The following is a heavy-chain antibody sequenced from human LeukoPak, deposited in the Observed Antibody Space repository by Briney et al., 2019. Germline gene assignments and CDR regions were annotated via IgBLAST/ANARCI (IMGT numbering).Heavy chain of an antibody. J-gene: IGHJ4*02. D-gene: IGHD2-21*02. V-gene: IGHV3-30-3*01. CDR2: ISYDGSNK. Sequence: GGSLRLSCAASGFTFSSYAMHWVRQAPGKGLEWVAVISYDGSNKYYADSVKGRFTISRDNSKNSLYLQMNSLRAEDTAVYYCASVGSCCGGDCQQSRDYWGQGTLVTVSS. CDR3: ASVGSCCGGDCQQSRDY. CDR1: GFTFSSYA.